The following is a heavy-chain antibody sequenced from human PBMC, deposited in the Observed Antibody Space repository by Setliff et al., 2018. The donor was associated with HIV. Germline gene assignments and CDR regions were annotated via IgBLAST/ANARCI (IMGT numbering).Heavy chain of an antibody. D-gene: IGHD3-16*01. V-gene: IGHV3-30*02. CDR3: AKDKSYHDYIWGSSVLAY. CDR1: GFTFSDYD. Sequence: HPGGSLRLSCAASGFTFSDYDIHWVRQAPGKGLEWVAFMRYDGSNKDYADSVKGRFTISRDNSKNTLFLQMNSLRPEDTAIYYCAKDKSYHDYIWGSSVLAYWGQGTLVTVS. J-gene: IGHJ4*02. CDR2: MRYDGSNK.